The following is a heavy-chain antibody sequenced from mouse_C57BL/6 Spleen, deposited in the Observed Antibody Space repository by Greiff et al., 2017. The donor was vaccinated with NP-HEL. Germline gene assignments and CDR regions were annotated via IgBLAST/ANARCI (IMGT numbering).Heavy chain of an antibody. CDR1: GYSITSGYY. D-gene: IGHD1-1*02. J-gene: IGHJ2*01. V-gene: IGHV3-6*01. Sequence: EVQLQESGPGLVKPSQSLSLTCSVTGYSITSGYYWNWIRQFPGNKLEWMGYISYDGSNNYNPSLKNRISITRDTSKNQFFLKLNSVTTEDTATYYCASRIYAGGYFDYWGQGTTLTVSS. CDR3: ASRIYAGGYFDY. CDR2: ISYDGSN.